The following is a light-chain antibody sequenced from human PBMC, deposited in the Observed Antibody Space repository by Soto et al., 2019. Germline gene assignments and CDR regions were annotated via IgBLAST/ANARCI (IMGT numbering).Light chain of an antibody. J-gene: IGKJ1*01. V-gene: IGKV3-11*01. CDR1: QSVRSS. CDR3: QQRSNWPGT. CDR2: DAS. Sequence: EIVLTQYPATLSLSPGERATLSCRASQSVRSSLAWYQQQPGQAPRLLIFDASNRATGIPPRFSGSGSGTDFTLTINSLEPEDFVVYYCQQRSNWPGTFGQGTKVDIK.